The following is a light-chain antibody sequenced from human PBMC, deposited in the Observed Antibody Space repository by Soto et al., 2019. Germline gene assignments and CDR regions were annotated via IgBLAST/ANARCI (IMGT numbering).Light chain of an antibody. V-gene: IGKV1D-16*01. CDR1: QDINSY. CDR2: AAS. Sequence: DVQMTQSPSSLSASVGDRVTITCRASQDINSYLAWYQQKPGNAPKSLIYAASSLQAGVTSRFNGRKSGTDFTLTISNLQPEDSATYYYQQYNIYPLTFGGGTKVEIK. J-gene: IGKJ4*01. CDR3: QQYNIYPLT.